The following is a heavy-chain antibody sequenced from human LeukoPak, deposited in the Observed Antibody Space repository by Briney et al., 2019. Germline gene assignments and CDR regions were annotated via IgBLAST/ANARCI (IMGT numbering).Heavy chain of an antibody. CDR3: ARTGVPAAIKAHFDY. J-gene: IGHJ4*02. Sequence: PGGSLRLSCAASGFTFSSHAMHWVRQAPGKGLEWVAVISYDGSNKYYADSVKGRFTTSRDNSKNTLYLQMNSLRAEDTAVYYCARTGVPAAIKAHFDYWGQGTLVTVSS. CDR1: GFTFSSHA. D-gene: IGHD2-2*02. V-gene: IGHV3-30*01. CDR2: ISYDGSNK.